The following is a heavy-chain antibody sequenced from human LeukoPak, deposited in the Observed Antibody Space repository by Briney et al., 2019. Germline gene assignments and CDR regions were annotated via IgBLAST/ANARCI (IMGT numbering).Heavy chain of an antibody. CDR2: IYYSGST. CDR3: ARDSLLGNYFDY. V-gene: IGHV4-59*02. J-gene: IGHJ4*02. D-gene: IGHD2-15*01. CDR1: GGSVSSYY. Sequence: SETLSLTCTVSGGSVSSYYWSWIRQPPGKGLEWIGYIYYSGSTNYNPSLKSRVTISVDTSKNQFSLKLSSVTAADTAVYYCARDSLLGNYFDYWGQGTLVTVSS.